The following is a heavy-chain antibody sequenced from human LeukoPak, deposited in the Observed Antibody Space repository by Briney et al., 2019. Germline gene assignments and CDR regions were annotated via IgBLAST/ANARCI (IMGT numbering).Heavy chain of an antibody. J-gene: IGHJ4*02. Sequence: PSETLSLTCAVYGGSFGGYSWSWIRQPPGEGLEWIGEINESETTNYKSSLKSRVTISVDKSKGKLSLKLTSVTAAATAVYYCARLGPIAAAGDGFDYWGQGTLVTVSS. CDR2: INESETT. D-gene: IGHD6-13*01. CDR3: ARLGPIAAAGDGFDY. V-gene: IGHV4-34*01. CDR1: GGSFGGYS.